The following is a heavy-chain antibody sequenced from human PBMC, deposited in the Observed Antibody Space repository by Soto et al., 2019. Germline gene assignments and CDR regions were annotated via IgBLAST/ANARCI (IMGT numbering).Heavy chain of an antibody. CDR1: GESFSGYY. J-gene: IGHJ6*02. V-gene: IGHV4-34*01. Sequence: QVQLQQWGAGLLKPSETLSLTCAVYGESFSGYYWSWIRQPPGKGLEWIGEINHSGSTNYNPSLKSRVTISADTSKKQFSLNLSSVTAADTAVYYCASSAGKYYSYYAMDVWGQGTTVTVSS. CDR2: INHSGST. CDR3: ASSAGKYYSYYAMDV. D-gene: IGHD3-10*01.